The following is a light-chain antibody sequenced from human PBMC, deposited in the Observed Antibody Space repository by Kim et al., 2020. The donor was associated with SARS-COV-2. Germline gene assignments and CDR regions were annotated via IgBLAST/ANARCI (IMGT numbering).Light chain of an antibody. CDR3: QQYNKWPPYT. CDR2: GAS. Sequence: EIVMTQSPATLSVSPGERATLSCRASQSVSSNLVWYQQKPGQAPRLLIYGASTRATGIPARFSGSGSGTEFTLTISSLQSEDFAVYYCQQYNKWPPYTFGQGTNLEI. CDR1: QSVSSN. J-gene: IGKJ2*01. V-gene: IGKV3-15*01.